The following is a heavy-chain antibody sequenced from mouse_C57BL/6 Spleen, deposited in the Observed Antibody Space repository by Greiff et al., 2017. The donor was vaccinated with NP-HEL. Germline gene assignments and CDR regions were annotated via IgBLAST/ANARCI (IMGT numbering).Heavy chain of an antibody. J-gene: IGHJ2*01. Sequence: EVQLQQSGAELVRPGASVKLSCTASGFNIKDYYMHWVKQRPEQGLEWIGRIDPEDGDTEYAPKFQGKATMTADTSSNTAYLQLSSLTSEDTAVYYCTVLLYYYGSSYDYFDYWGQGTTLTVSS. V-gene: IGHV14-1*01. CDR2: IDPEDGDT. D-gene: IGHD1-1*01. CDR1: GFNIKDYY. CDR3: TVLLYYYGSSYDYFDY.